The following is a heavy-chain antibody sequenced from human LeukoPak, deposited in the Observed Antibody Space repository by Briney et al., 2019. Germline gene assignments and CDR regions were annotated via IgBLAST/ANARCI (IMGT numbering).Heavy chain of an antibody. CDR1: GFTFSNYW. Sequence: GGSLRLSCAASGFTFSNYWMTWFRQTPGKGLEWVGNIKQDGSEKYYVDSVKGRFTISRDNSKNTLYLQMNSLRAEDTAVYYCAKDPRVTITVTFYFEYWGQGTLVTVSS. J-gene: IGHJ4*02. CDR3: AKDPRVTITVTFYFEY. D-gene: IGHD4-17*01. V-gene: IGHV3-7*03. CDR2: IKQDGSEK.